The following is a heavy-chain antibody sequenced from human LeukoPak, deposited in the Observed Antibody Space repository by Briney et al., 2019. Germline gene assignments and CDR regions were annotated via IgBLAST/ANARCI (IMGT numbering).Heavy chain of an antibody. CDR1: GGSFSGYY. V-gene: IGHV4-34*01. D-gene: IGHD6-13*01. CDR2: INHSGST. Sequence: PSETLSLTCAVYGGSFSGYYWSWIRQPPGKGLEWIGEINHSGSTNYNPSLKSRVTISVDTSKNQFSLKLDSVTAADTAVYYCARASNFPGRQLAPGDAFDIWGQGTMVTVSS. J-gene: IGHJ3*02. CDR3: ARASNFPGRQLAPGDAFDI.